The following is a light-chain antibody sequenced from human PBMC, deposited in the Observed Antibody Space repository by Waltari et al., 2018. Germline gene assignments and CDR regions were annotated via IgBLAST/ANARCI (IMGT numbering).Light chain of an antibody. CDR3: QEYNKWPPL. CDR2: GAS. V-gene: IGKV3-15*01. Sequence: ETVMTQSPATLSVSPGDGATLSCRASQSVSNNLAWYQQKPGQAPRLLIYGASTRATGVPARFSGSGSGTEFTLSISSLQSEDFAVYYCQEYNKWPPLFGQGTKLEI. CDR1: QSVSNN. J-gene: IGKJ2*01.